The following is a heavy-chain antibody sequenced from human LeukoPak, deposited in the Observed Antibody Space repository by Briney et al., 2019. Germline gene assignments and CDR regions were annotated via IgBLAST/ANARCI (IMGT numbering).Heavy chain of an antibody. CDR3: ATSGTSSSWYGDAFDI. D-gene: IGHD6-13*01. J-gene: IGHJ3*02. CDR1: GGSFSGYY. Sequence: SETLSLTCAVYGGSFSGYYWSWIRQPPGRGREWIGEINHSGSTNYNPSLKGRVTISVETSKNQFSLKLSSVTAADTAVYYCATSGTSSSWYGDAFDIWGQGTMVTVSS. V-gene: IGHV4-34*01. CDR2: INHSGST.